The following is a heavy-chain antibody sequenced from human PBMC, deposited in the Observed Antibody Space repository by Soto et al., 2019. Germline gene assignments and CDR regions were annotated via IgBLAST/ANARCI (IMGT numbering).Heavy chain of an antibody. D-gene: IGHD1-1*01. J-gene: IGHJ4*02. V-gene: IGHV3-33*01. Sequence: QVQLVESGGGVVQPGRSLRLSCAASGFTFSSYGMHWVRQAPGKGLEWVAVIWYDGSNKYYADSVKGRFTISRDNSKNTLYLQMNSLRAEDTAVYYCARDPTGRGDQYYFDYWGQGTLVTVSS. CDR2: IWYDGSNK. CDR3: ARDPTGRGDQYYFDY. CDR1: GFTFSSYG.